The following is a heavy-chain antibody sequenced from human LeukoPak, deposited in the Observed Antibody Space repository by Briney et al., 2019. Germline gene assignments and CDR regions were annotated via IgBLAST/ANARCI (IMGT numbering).Heavy chain of an antibody. V-gene: IGHV4-39*01. D-gene: IGHD1-7*01. CDR1: GDSISSSSSF. J-gene: IGHJ2*01. Sequence: SETLSLTCTVSGDSISSSSSFWGWIRQPSGKGLEWIGSNHYSGSTYYNPSLKSRVTISVDTSENLFSLKLSSLTAADTAVYYCARSAYNWNYENWFFALWGRGTLVTVSS. CDR3: ARSAYNWNYENWFFAL. CDR2: NHYSGST.